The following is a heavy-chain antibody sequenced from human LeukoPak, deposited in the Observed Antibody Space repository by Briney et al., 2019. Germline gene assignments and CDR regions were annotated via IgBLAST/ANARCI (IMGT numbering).Heavy chain of an antibody. V-gene: IGHV4-59*08. J-gene: IGHJ6*03. Sequence: SETLSLTCTVSGGSMNTYYWSWIRQPPGKGLECIGYIYSSGSTTYNPSLKSRVTISVDPPKKQFSLKLSSVTAADTAVYYCARRRGSDISRLYYYYMDVWGKGPTVTVSS. CDR3: ARRRGSDISRLYYYYMDV. CDR2: IYSSGST. CDR1: GGSMNTYY. D-gene: IGHD3-9*01.